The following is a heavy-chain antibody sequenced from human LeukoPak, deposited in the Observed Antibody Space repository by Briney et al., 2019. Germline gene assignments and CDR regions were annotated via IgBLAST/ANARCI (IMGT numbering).Heavy chain of an antibody. V-gene: IGHV4-39*01. CDR1: GGSISSSSYY. J-gene: IGHJ4*02. Sequence: SESLSLTCTVSGGSISSSSYYWGWIRQPPGKGLEWIGVIYYSGSTYYNPCLKSRVTISVDTNKKQFSLKLSSVTAADTADYYCARHFDYDSCPVRYWGQGTLVTVSS. D-gene: IGHD3-22*01. CDR2: IYYSGST. CDR3: ARHFDYDSCPVRY.